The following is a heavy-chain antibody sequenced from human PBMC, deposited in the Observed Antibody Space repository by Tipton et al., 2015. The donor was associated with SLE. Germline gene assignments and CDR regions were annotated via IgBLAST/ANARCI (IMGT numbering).Heavy chain of an antibody. J-gene: IGHJ4*02. Sequence: LRLSCTVSGGSISSGGYYWSWIRQHPGKGLEWIGYIYYSGSTYYNPSLKSRVTISVDTSKNQFSLKLSSVTAADTAVYYCARAEYYYDSSGFDYWGQGTLVTVSS. CDR3: ARAEYYYDSSGFDY. V-gene: IGHV4-31*02. CDR2: IYYSGST. D-gene: IGHD3-22*01. CDR1: GGSISSGGYY.